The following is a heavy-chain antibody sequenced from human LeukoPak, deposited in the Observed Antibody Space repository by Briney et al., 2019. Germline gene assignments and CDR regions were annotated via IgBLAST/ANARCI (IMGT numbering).Heavy chain of an antibody. D-gene: IGHD4-17*01. V-gene: IGHV3-69-1*01. CDR3: ARVDYDSGWLSYLDY. CDR2: ISSSSYI. J-gene: IGHJ4*02. Sequence: PGGSLRLSCAASGFIFSDYWMSWVRQAPGKGLEWVSSISSSSYIYYADSVKGRFTISRDNAKNSLYLQMNSLRAEDTAVYYCARVDYDSGWLSYLDYWGQGTLVTVSS. CDR1: GFIFSDYW.